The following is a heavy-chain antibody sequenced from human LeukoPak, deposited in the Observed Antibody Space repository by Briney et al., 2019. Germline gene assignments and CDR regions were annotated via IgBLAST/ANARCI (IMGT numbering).Heavy chain of an antibody. J-gene: IGHJ5*02. CDR1: GGSISSGDYY. V-gene: IGHV4-30-4*01. CDR2: IYYSGST. Sequence: SETLSLTCTVSGGSISSGDYYWSWIRQPPGKGLEWIGYIYYSGSTYYNPSLKSRVTISVDTSKNQFSLKLSSVTAADTAVYYCARVSYDSSGYFWFDPWGQGTPVTVSS. D-gene: IGHD3-22*01. CDR3: ARVSYDSSGYFWFDP.